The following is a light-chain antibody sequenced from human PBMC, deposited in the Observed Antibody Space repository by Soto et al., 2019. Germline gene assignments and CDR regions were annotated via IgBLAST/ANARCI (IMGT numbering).Light chain of an antibody. Sequence: QSVLTRPPSVSGAAGQGVTISCTGSSSNIGAGYDVHWYQQLPGTAPKLLIYGNSNRPSGVPDRFSGSKSGTSASLAITGLQAEDEADYYCQSYDSSLSGYVFGTGTKVTVL. CDR2: GNS. J-gene: IGLJ1*01. CDR3: QSYDSSLSGYV. V-gene: IGLV1-40*01. CDR1: SSNIGAGYD.